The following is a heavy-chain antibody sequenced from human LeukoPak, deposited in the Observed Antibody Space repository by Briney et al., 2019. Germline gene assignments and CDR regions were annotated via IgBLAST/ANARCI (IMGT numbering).Heavy chain of an antibody. CDR1: GFTFSSYS. J-gene: IGHJ4*02. Sequence: GGSLRLSCAASGFTFSSYSMNWVRQAPGKGLEWVSAISGSGGSTYYADSVKGRFTISRDNSKNTLYLQMNSLRAEDTAVYYCAKEMVRGVTTQFDYWGQGTLVTVSS. CDR2: ISGSGGST. V-gene: IGHV3-23*01. CDR3: AKEMVRGVTTQFDY. D-gene: IGHD3-10*01.